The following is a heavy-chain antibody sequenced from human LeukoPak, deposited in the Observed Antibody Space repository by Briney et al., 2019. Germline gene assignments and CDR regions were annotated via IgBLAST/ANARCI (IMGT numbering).Heavy chain of an antibody. CDR3: ARHSINYGGKVGGSEGLDY. J-gene: IGHJ4*02. D-gene: IGHD4-23*01. V-gene: IGHV4-39*01. CDR1: GGSISSSSYY. CDR2: IYYSGST. Sequence: SETLSLTCTVSGGSISSSSYYWGWIRQPPGKGLEWIGSIYYSGSTYYNPSLKSRVTISVDTSKNQFSLKLSSVTGADTAVYYCARHSINYGGKVGGSEGLDYWGQGTLVTVSS.